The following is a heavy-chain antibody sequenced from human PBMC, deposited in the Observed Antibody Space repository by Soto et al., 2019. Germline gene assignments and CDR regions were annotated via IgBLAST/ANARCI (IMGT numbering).Heavy chain of an antibody. Sequence: GGSLRLSCAASGFTFSSYSMNWVRQAPGKGLEWVSSISSSSSYIYYADSVKGRFTISRDNAKNSLYLQMNSLRAEDTAVYYCARDRRSVVVVAATAGRNDYWGQRTLVTVSS. D-gene: IGHD2-15*01. J-gene: IGHJ4*02. CDR2: ISSSSSYI. CDR3: ARDRRSVVVVAATAGRNDY. CDR1: GFTFSSYS. V-gene: IGHV3-21*01.